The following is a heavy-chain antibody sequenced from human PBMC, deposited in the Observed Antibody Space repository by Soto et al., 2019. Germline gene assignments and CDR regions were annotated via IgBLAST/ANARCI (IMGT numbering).Heavy chain of an antibody. V-gene: IGHV3-33*01. CDR1: GFTFDTYV. CDR2: IWYDGGNK. J-gene: IGHJ4*02. Sequence: GGSLRLSCAASGFTFDTYVMHWVRQAPGRGLEWVALIWYDGGNKYYVDSVKGRFTISRDNSKNTLYLQMNSLRAEDTAVYYCARGARDFDCWGQGTLVTVSS. D-gene: IGHD3-16*01. CDR3: ARGARDFDC.